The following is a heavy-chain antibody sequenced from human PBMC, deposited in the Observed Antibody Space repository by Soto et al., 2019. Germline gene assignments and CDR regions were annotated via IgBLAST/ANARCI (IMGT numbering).Heavy chain of an antibody. Sequence: SETLSLTCTVSGGSVISGSFYWSWLRQPPVRGLEWIGYIYYGGSTNYNPSLRSRVTISAYTPKNQFSLRLSSVTAADTAVYYCARVVYDTRDPHRFDYWAQGTLVHVSS. CDR3: ARVVYDTRDPHRFDY. D-gene: IGHD3-9*01. J-gene: IGHJ4*02. V-gene: IGHV4-61*01. CDR2: IYYGGST. CDR1: GGSVISGSFY.